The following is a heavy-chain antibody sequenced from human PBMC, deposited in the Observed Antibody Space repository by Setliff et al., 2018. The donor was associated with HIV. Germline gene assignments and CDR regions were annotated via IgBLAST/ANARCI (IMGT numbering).Heavy chain of an antibody. V-gene: IGHV3-49*04. J-gene: IGHJ5*02. D-gene: IGHD3-3*01. CDR3: TRDRRGSSSWTGYFRYKWYDP. Sequence: PGGSLRLSCAASGFTFDDYALTWVRQAPGKGLEWVGFVRSKPNGGTTDYAASVKGRFTISRDDAKTIAYLHMNSLTTDDTAVYFCTRDRRGSSSWTGYFRYKWYDPWGQGTLVTVSS. CDR1: GFTFDDYA. CDR2: VRSKPNGGTT.